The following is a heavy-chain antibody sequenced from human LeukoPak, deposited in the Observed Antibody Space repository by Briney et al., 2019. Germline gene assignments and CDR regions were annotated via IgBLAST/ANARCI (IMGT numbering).Heavy chain of an antibody. CDR2: IRSTSSTI. J-gene: IGHJ6*03. CDR3: ARVSVVVGSYYYYYYMDV. D-gene: IGHD2-2*01. Sequence: PGGSLRLSCAASGFTFTNYSMNWVRQAPGKGLEWVSYIRSTSSTIYYADSVKGRFTISRDNAKNSLFLQMNSLRAEDTAVYYCARVSVVVGSYYYYYYMDVWGEGTTVTVSS. CDR1: GFTFTNYS. V-gene: IGHV3-48*01.